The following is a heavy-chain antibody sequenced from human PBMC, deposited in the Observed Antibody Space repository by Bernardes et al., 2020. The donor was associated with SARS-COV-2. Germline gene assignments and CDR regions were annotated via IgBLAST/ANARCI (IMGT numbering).Heavy chain of an antibody. J-gene: IGHJ4*02. CDR3: ARLPRGDSSGYLDLYFEY. CDR2: ISSRSSYI. Sequence: GGSLRLSCEASGFTFSDYYMSWIRQAPGKGLEWVSYISSRSSYINYADSVKGRFTISRDNAKNSLYLQMNSLRAEDTAVYYCARLPRGDSSGYLDLYFEYWGQGTLVTVSS. V-gene: IGHV3-11*06. D-gene: IGHD3-22*01. CDR1: GFTFSDYY.